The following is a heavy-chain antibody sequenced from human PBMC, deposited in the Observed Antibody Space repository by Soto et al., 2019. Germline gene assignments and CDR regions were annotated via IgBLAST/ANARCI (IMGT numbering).Heavy chain of an antibody. J-gene: IGHJ4*02. Sequence: PGGSLRLSCEASGFTFSSYAMSWVRQAPGKGLEWVSAISGSGGSTYYADSVKGRFTISRDNSKNTLYLQMNSLRAEDTAVYYCAKDPHVSGWYDYWGQGTLVTVSS. D-gene: IGHD6-19*01. CDR1: GFTFSSYA. CDR3: AKDPHVSGWYDY. CDR2: ISGSGGST. V-gene: IGHV3-23*01.